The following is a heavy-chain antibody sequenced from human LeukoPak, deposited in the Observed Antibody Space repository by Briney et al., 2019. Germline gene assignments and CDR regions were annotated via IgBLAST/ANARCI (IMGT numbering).Heavy chain of an antibody. J-gene: IGHJ3*02. CDR3: ARAMFGVTQAFDM. CDR2: VSDSGDRT. Sequence: PGGSLRLSCAASGFTFTTYAMSWVRQAPVKGLEWVSAVSDSGDRTYYADSVKGRFSISRDNSKNTVHLHLSSLRAEDTAIYYCARAMFGVTQAFDMWGQGTVVTVSS. V-gene: IGHV3-23*01. D-gene: IGHD3-3*01. CDR1: GFTFTTYA.